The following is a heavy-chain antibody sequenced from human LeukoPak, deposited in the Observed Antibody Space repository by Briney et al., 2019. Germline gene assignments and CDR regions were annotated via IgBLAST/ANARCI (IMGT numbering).Heavy chain of an antibody. CDR3: ARHGPNNYVWGLDY. J-gene: IGHJ4*02. CDR1: GGSISSSNW. Sequence: SGTLSLTCAVSGGSISSSNWWSWVRQPPGKGLEWIGEIYHSGSTNYNPSLKSRVTISVDTSKNQFSLKLSSVTAADTAVYYCARHGPNNYVWGLDYWGQGTLVTVSS. D-gene: IGHD3-16*01. CDR2: IYHSGST. V-gene: IGHV4-4*02.